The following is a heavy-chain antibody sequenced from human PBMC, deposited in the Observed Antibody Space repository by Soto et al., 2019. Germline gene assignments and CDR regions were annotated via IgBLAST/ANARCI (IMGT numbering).Heavy chain of an antibody. V-gene: IGHV4-34*01. D-gene: IGHD3-10*01. CDR2: INHSGST. J-gene: IGHJ4*02. Sequence: NPSETLSLTCAVYGGSFSGYYWSWIRQPPGKGLEWIGEINHSGSTNYNPSLKSRVTISVDTSKNQFSLKLSSVTAADTAVYYCARGYNSIPMVRGNYFGYWGQGTLVTVSS. CDR1: GGSFSGYY. CDR3: ARGYNSIPMVRGNYFGY.